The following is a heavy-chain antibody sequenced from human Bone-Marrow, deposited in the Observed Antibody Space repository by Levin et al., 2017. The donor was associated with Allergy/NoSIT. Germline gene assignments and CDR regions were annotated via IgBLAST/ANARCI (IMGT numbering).Heavy chain of an antibody. J-gene: IGHJ4*02. D-gene: IGHD1-14*01. CDR1: GFIFSNYA. Sequence: GESLKISCAASGFIFSNYAMAWVRQASGGGLEWVSTVNDNGAEKYYADSVKGRFTISKDISKNTLFLQMNSLRVEDTALYYCVKAGTGTKNTYDYWGQGTHVTVSS. V-gene: IGHV3-23*01. CDR3: VKAGTGTKNTYDY. CDR2: VNDNGAEK.